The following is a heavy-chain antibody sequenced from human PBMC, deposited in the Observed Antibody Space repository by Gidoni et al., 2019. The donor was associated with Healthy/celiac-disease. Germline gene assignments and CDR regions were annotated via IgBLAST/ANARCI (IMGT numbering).Heavy chain of an antibody. D-gene: IGHD3-10*01. CDR2: ISYDGSNK. CDR3: ARSGPPRKYNWFDP. Sequence: QVQLVESGGGVVQPGRSLRLSCAASGFTFSSYAMHWVRQAPGKGLEWVAVISYDGSNKYYADSVKGRFTISRDNSKNTLYLQMNSLRAEDTAVYYCARSGPPRKYNWFDPWGQGTLVTVSS. V-gene: IGHV3-30-3*01. CDR1: GFTFSSYA. J-gene: IGHJ5*02.